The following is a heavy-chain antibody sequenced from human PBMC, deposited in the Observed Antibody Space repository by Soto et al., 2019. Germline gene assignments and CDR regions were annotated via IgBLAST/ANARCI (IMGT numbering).Heavy chain of an antibody. J-gene: IGHJ5*02. CDR2: IIPIFGTA. Sequence: SVKVSCKASGGTFSSYAISWVRPAPGQGLEWMGGIIPIFGTANYAQKFQGRVTITADESTSTAYMELSSLRSEDTAVYYCARDRSSGYSYGYGIGFWFAPWGQGTLVTVSS. D-gene: IGHD5-18*01. V-gene: IGHV1-69*13. CDR3: ARDRSSGYSYGYGIGFWFAP. CDR1: GGTFSSYA.